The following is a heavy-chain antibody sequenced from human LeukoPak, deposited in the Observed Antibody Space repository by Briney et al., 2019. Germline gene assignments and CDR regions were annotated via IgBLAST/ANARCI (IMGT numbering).Heavy chain of an antibody. CDR3: ARGRGSRDFNDYYYYYMDV. Sequence: PGGSLRLSCAGSGFPFSSYPISWVRQPPGKGLEWVSAITASGDSTYSADSVKGRFTISRDNSKNTLFLQMNSLRTEDTAVYYCARGRGSRDFNDYYYYYMDVWGKGTTVTVSS. V-gene: IGHV3-23*01. D-gene: IGHD2-15*01. J-gene: IGHJ6*03. CDR1: GFPFSSYP. CDR2: ITASGDST.